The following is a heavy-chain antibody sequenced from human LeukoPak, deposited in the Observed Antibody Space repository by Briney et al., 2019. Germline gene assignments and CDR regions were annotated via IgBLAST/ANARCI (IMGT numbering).Heavy chain of an antibody. J-gene: IGHJ4*02. CDR2: INPSGGST. CDR3: ARGTGNTAMNLDY. CDR1: GYTFTSYY. V-gene: IGHV1-46*01. D-gene: IGHD5-18*01. Sequence: ASVNVSCKASGYTFTSYYVHWVRQAPGQGLEWMGVINPSGGSTTYAQKFQGRVTMARDTSTSTVYMELSSLRSEDTAVYYCARGTGNTAMNLDYWGLGTLVTVSS.